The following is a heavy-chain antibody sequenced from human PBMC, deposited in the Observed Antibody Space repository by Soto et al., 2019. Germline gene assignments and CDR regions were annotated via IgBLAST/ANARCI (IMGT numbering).Heavy chain of an antibody. CDR2: IYYSGST. Sequence: PSETLSLTCTVSGGSIGSYYWSWIRQPPGKGLEWIGYIYYSGSTNYNPSLKSRVTISVDTSKNQFSLKLSSVTAADTAVYYCARDASLTVDAFDMWGQGTMVTVSS. CDR3: ARDASLTVDAFDM. J-gene: IGHJ3*02. V-gene: IGHV4-59*01. CDR1: GGSIGSYY. D-gene: IGHD3-9*01.